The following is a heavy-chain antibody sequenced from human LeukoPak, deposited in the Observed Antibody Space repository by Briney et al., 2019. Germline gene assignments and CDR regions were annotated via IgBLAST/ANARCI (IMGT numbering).Heavy chain of an antibody. J-gene: IGHJ4*02. D-gene: IGHD3-22*01. CDR3: AKEEYYYDSSSGFDY. CDR2: IRYDGSNK. Sequence: PGGSLRLSCAPSGFTFSSYGMHWVRKAPGKGLEWVAFIRYDGSNKYYADSVRGRFTISRDNSKNTLYLQMNSLRAEDTAVYYCAKEEYYYDSSSGFDYWGQGTLVTVSS. CDR1: GFTFSSYG. V-gene: IGHV3-30*02.